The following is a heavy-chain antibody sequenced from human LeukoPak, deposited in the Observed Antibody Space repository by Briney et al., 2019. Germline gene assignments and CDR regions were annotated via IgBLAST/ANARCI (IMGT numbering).Heavy chain of an antibody. CDR1: GFTFSGSA. J-gene: IGHJ4*02. CDR3: TTRGATDFDY. Sequence: GGSLRLSCAASGFTFSGSAMHWVRQASGKGLEWVGRIRSKANSYATAYAASVKGRFTISRDDSKNTAYLQMNSLKTEDTAVYYCTTRGATDFDYWGQGTLVTVSS. D-gene: IGHD5-12*01. CDR2: IRSKANSYAT. V-gene: IGHV3-73*01.